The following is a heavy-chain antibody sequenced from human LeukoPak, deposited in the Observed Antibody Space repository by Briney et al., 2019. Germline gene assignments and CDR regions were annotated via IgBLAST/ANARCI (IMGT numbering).Heavy chain of an antibody. CDR3: ARRYYYDCSGYRPPLIDY. J-gene: IGHJ4*02. CDR1: GYTFTSYG. Sequence: ASVKVSCKASGYTFTSYGISWVRQAPGQGLEWMGWISAYNGNTNYAQKLQGRATMTTDTSTSTAYMELRSLRSDDTAVYYCARRYYYDCSGYRPPLIDYWGQGTLVTVSS. V-gene: IGHV1-18*01. D-gene: IGHD3-22*01. CDR2: ISAYNGNT.